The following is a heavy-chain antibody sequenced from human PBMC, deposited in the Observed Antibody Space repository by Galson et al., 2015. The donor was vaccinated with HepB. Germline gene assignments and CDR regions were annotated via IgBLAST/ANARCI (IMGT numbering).Heavy chain of an antibody. D-gene: IGHD3-3*01. CDR1: GFTFSTYA. CDR3: ASRNDFWLFDY. Sequence: SLRLSCAASGFTFSTYAMNWVRQAPGKGLEWVSLISASGSDTYYADSVKGRFTISRDNSKNTLYLQMNSLRAEDTAVYYCASRNDFWLFDYWGQGILVTVSS. V-gene: IGHV3-23*01. J-gene: IGHJ4*02. CDR2: ISASGSDT.